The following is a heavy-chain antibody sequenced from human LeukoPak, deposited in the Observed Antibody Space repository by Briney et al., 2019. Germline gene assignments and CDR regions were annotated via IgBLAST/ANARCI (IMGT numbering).Heavy chain of an antibody. CDR3: ARASYYDFWSGYYYYGMDV. J-gene: IGHJ6*02. V-gene: IGHV4-59*01. D-gene: IGHD3-3*01. Sequence: SETLSLTCTVSGGSISSYYWSWIRQPPGKGLEWIGYIYYSGSTSYNPSLKSRVTIPVDTSKNQFSLKLSSVTAADTAVYCCARASYYDFWSGYYYYGMDVWGQGTTVTVSS. CDR2: IYYSGST. CDR1: GGSISSYY.